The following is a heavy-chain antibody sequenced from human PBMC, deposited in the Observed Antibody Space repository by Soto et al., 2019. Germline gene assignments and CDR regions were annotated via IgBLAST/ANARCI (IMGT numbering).Heavy chain of an antibody. Sequence: GGSLRLSCAASGFTFSNAWMNWVRQAPGKGLEWVGRIKSKTDGGTTDYAAPVKGRFTISRDDSKNTLYLQMNSLKTEDTAVYYCTTDTRTRGVASSSWSYYYYGMDVWGQGTTVTVSS. CDR1: GFTFSNAW. CDR2: IKSKTDGGTT. J-gene: IGHJ6*02. V-gene: IGHV3-15*07. CDR3: TTDTRTRGVASSSWSYYYYGMDV. D-gene: IGHD6-13*01.